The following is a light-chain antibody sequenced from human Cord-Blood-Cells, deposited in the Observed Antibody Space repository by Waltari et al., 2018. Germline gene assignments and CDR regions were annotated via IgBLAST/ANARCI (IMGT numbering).Light chain of an antibody. CDR2: DAS. V-gene: IGKV3-11*01. CDR3: QQRSNWPPLT. CDR1: QSVSSY. J-gene: IGKJ4*01. Sequence: EIVLTQSPATLSLSPGERATLSCRASQSVSSYLAGYQQKPGQASRLLIDDASNRATGIPARFRGSGSGTDFTLTISSLEPEDFAVYYCQQRSNWPPLTFGGGTKVEIK.